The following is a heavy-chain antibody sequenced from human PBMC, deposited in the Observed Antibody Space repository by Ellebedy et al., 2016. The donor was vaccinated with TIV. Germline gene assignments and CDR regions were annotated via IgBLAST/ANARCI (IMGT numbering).Heavy chain of an antibody. V-gene: IGHV3-48*02. D-gene: IGHD7-27*01. CDR2: IRGGSSDI. Sequence: GESLKIPXAASGLTFSTYSMNWVRQAPGKGLEWVSYIRGGSSDIDYADSVKGRFTISRDDAKNSVYLQMNSLRDEDTALYYCASDRNWAFDYWGQGTLVTVSS. CDR1: GLTFSTYS. CDR3: ASDRNWAFDY. J-gene: IGHJ4*02.